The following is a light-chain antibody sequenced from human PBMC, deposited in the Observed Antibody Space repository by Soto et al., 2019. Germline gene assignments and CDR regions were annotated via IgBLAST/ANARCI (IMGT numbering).Light chain of an antibody. Sequence: DIQMTQSPSSLSASVGDRVTFTCQASQDIRYYLNWYQQKPGEAPSLLISDASNLETGVPSRFSGSGSGTDFTFTISSLHPEDFATYYCQQYHDLPLTFGGGTRVEIK. V-gene: IGKV1-33*01. CDR2: DAS. J-gene: IGKJ4*01. CDR1: QDIRYY. CDR3: QQYHDLPLT.